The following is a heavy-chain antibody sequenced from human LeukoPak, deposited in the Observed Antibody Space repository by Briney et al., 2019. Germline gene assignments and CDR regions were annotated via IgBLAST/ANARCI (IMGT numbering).Heavy chain of an antibody. CDR3: ARVTMLRGVVGTNGMDI. D-gene: IGHD3-10*01. Sequence: ASVKVSCKASGYTFTGYYMHWVRQAPGQGLEWMGWINPNSGGTNYAQKFQGWVTMTGDTSTSTVYMELASLRSEDTAVYYCARVTMLRGVVGTNGMDIWGQGTTVTVSS. CDR2: INPNSGGT. V-gene: IGHV1-2*04. CDR1: GYTFTGYY. J-gene: IGHJ6*02.